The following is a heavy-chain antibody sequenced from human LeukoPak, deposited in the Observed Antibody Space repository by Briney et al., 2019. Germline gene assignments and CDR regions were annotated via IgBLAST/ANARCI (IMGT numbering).Heavy chain of an antibody. D-gene: IGHD2-2*01. Sequence: GGSRRLSCAASGFTFSSYSMNWVRQAPGGGLEWVSSISSISSYIYYADSVKGRFTISRDNAKNSLYLQMNSLRAEDTAVYYCARENIVVVPAAMFHSYYGMDVWGQGTTVTVSS. CDR3: ARENIVVVPAAMFHSYYGMDV. V-gene: IGHV3-21*01. CDR2: ISSISSYI. J-gene: IGHJ6*02. CDR1: GFTFSSYS.